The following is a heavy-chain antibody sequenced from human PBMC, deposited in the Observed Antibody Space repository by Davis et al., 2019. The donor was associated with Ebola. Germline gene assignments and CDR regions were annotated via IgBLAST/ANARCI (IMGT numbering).Heavy chain of an antibody. CDR3: ARGRSGSSGCCGWYFDL. J-gene: IGHJ2*01. D-gene: IGHD6-19*01. CDR2: INPSSGST. Sequence: ASVKVSCKASGYTFTSYYMHWVRQAPGQGLEWMGIINPSSGSTDYAQKFQGRVTMTRDTSTSTAYMELSSLRSEDTAVYYCARGRSGSSGCCGWYFDLWGRGTLVTVSS. CDR1: GYTFTSYY. V-gene: IGHV1-46*01.